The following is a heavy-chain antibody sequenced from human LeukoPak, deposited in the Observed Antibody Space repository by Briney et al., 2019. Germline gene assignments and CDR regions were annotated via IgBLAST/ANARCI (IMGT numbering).Heavy chain of an antibody. V-gene: IGHV3-33*01. J-gene: IGHJ4*02. CDR2: LWYDGSNE. CDR1: GFTFRNYA. Sequence: GRSLRLSCAASGFTFRNYAMHWVRQAPGKGLEWVALLWYDGSNEQYTDSVKGRFTVSRDNSKNMLYLQMNSLRAEDTAVYYCAHLGYDILTGYYNWGQGTLVFVSS. CDR3: AHLGYDILTGYYN. D-gene: IGHD3-9*01.